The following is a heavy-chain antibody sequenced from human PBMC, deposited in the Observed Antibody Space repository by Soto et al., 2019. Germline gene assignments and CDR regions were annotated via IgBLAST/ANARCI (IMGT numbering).Heavy chain of an antibody. J-gene: IGHJ4*02. Sequence: ASVKVSCKASGYTFTSYAMHWVRQAPGQRLEWMGWINAGNGNTKYSQKFQGRVTITRDTSASTAYMELSSLRSEDTAVYYCASSRRGESITGSIDYWGQGTLVTVSS. CDR3: ASSRRGESITGSIDY. CDR1: GYTFTSYA. D-gene: IGHD1-20*01. CDR2: INAGNGNT. V-gene: IGHV1-3*01.